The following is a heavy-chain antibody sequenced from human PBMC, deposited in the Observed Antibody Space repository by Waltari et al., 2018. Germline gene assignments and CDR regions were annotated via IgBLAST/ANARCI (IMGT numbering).Heavy chain of an antibody. CDR3: ARSLGLYYYDSSGYQPGGY. D-gene: IGHD3-22*01. Sequence: QVQLQQLGAGLLKPSETLSLTCAVYGGSFSGYYWSWIRQPPGKGLEWIGEINHSGSTNYNPSLKSRVTISVDTSKNQFSLKLSSVTAADTAVYYCARSLGLYYYDSSGYQPGGYWGQGTLVTVSS. CDR2: INHSGST. J-gene: IGHJ4*02. CDR1: GGSFSGYY. V-gene: IGHV4-34*01.